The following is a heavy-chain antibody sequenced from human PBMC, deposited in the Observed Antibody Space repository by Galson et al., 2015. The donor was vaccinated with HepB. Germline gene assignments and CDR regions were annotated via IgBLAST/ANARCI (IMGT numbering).Heavy chain of an antibody. D-gene: IGHD2-2*01. CDR1: GFTFSSYA. V-gene: IGHV3-23*01. CDR2: ISGSGGST. Sequence: SLRLSCAASGFTFSSYAMSWVRQAPGKGLEWVSAISGSGGSTYYADSVKGRFTISRDNSKNTLYLQMNSLRAEDTAVYYCAKDRFPGYCSSTSCYLPTPLFDYWGQGTLVTVSS. CDR3: AKDRFPGYCSSTSCYLPTPLFDY. J-gene: IGHJ4*02.